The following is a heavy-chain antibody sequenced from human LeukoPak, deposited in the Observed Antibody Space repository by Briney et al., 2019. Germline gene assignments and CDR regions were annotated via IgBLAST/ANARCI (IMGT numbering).Heavy chain of an antibody. CDR1: GTTFTTYW. CDR3: ARRSGGFDY. CDR2: IYPGDSDT. Sequence: GASLKISWKGSGTTFTTYWNGGGRQLPGKGLGLRGIIYPGDSDTRYSPSFQGQVTISADKSISTAYLQWSSLKASDTAMYYCARRSGGFDYWGQGTLVTVSS. V-gene: IGHV5-51*01. D-gene: IGHD3-16*01. J-gene: IGHJ4*02.